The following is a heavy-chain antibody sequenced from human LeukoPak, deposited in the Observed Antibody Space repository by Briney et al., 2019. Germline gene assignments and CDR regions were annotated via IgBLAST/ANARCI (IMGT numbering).Heavy chain of an antibody. CDR1: GFTFSSYS. V-gene: IGHV3-21*01. CDR3: ARYLGLAFPDAFDT. J-gene: IGHJ3*02. CDR2: ISSSSSYI. Sequence: PGGSLRLSCAASGFTFSSYSMNWVRQAPGKGLEWVSSISSSSSYIYYADSVKGRSTISRDNAKNSLYLQMNSLRAEDTAVYYCARYLGLAFPDAFDTWGQGTMVTVSS.